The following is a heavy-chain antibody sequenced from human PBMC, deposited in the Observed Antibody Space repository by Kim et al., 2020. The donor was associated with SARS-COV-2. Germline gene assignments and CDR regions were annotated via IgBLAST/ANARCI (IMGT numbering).Heavy chain of an antibody. J-gene: IGHJ4*02. V-gene: IGHV3-23*01. CDR1: GFTLSNNV. Sequence: GGSLRLSCAASGFTLSNNVMSWVRQAPGRGLEWVSTIRSRASAETTYYADSVNGRFTIARDISKNTLYPELNRLRADDTALYYCAKDRGGSDWPVFDSWGQGTMVTVSS. CDR3: AKDRGGSDWPVFDS. CDR2: IRSRASAETT. D-gene: IGHD2-21*02.